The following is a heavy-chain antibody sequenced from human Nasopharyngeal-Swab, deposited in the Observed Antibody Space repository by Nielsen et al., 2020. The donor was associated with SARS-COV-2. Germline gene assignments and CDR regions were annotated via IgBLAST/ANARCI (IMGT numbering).Heavy chain of an antibody. D-gene: IGHD4-17*01. Sequence: VRQMPGKGLEWVSAISSSGGSTYYADSVKGRFTISRDNSKNTLYLQMNSLRAEDTAVYYCAKGIRYGDYVFDYWGQGTLVTSPQ. CDR2: ISSSGGST. J-gene: IGHJ4*02. V-gene: IGHV3-23*01. CDR3: AKGIRYGDYVFDY.